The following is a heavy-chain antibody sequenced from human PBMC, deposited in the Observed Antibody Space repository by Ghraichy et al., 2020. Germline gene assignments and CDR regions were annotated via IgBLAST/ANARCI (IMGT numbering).Heavy chain of an antibody. CDR3: ARDKRSWRGFTAMGAFDI. CDR1: GYTFTSYG. J-gene: IGHJ3*02. CDR2: ISAYNGNT. D-gene: IGHD5-18*01. V-gene: IGHV1-18*01. Sequence: ASVKVSCKASGYTFTSYGISWVRQAPGQGLEWMGWISAYNGNTNYAQKLQGRVTMTTDTSTSTAYMELRSLRSDDTAVYYCARDKRSWRGFTAMGAFDIWGQGTMVTVSS.